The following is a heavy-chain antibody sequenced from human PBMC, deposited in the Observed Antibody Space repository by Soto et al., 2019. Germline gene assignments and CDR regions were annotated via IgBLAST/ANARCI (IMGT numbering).Heavy chain of an antibody. CDR3: ASSTFYYDSSGYYYIRSGQFDY. D-gene: IGHD3-22*01. CDR2: ISAYNGNT. V-gene: IGHV1-18*01. J-gene: IGHJ4*02. Sequence: QVQLVQSGAEVKKPGASVKVSCKASGYTFTSYGISWVRQAPGQGREWMGWISAYNGNTNYAQKLQGRVTMTTDTSTSTAYMELRSLRSDDTAVYYCASSTFYYDSSGYYYIRSGQFDYWGQGTLVTVSS. CDR1: GYTFTSYG.